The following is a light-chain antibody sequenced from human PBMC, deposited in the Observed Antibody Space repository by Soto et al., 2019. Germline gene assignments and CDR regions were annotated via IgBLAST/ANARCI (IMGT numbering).Light chain of an antibody. Sequence: IVLTQSPSTLSLPPGERATLSWRASQSISSYLAWYQQKPGQAPRLLIYGASNRATGIPARFSGSGSGTDFTLTISSLEPEDFATYFCQHGYSTPLTFGGGTKVDIK. CDR1: QSISSY. CDR3: QHGYSTPLT. CDR2: GAS. V-gene: IGKV3-11*01. J-gene: IGKJ4*01.